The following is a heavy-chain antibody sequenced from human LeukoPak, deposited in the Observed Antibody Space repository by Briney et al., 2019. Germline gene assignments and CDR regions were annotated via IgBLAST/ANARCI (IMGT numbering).Heavy chain of an antibody. CDR3: ARDIVVVPGAMDYYYYGMDV. CDR2: INPNSGGT. J-gene: IGHJ6*02. CDR1: GYTFTGYY. D-gene: IGHD2-2*01. V-gene: IGHV1-2*02. Sequence: ASVKVSCKASGYTFTGYYMHWVRQAPGQGLEWMGWINPNSGGTNYAQKFQGRVTMTRDTSISTAYMELSRLRSDDTAVYYCARDIVVVPGAMDYYYYGMDVWGQGTTVTVSS.